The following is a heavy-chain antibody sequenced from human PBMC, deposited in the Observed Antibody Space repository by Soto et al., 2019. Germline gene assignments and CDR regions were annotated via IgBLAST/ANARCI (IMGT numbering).Heavy chain of an antibody. Sequence: SETLSLTCAVYGGSFSGYYWSWIRQPPGKGLEWIGEINHSGSTNYNPSLKSRLTISVDTSKSQFSLKLSSVTAADTAVYYCARGGQLERGRSYYYYLDVWGKGTPVTVSS. D-gene: IGHD1-26*01. CDR2: INHSGST. CDR3: ARGGQLERGRSYYYYLDV. CDR1: GGSFSGYY. V-gene: IGHV4-34*01. J-gene: IGHJ6*03.